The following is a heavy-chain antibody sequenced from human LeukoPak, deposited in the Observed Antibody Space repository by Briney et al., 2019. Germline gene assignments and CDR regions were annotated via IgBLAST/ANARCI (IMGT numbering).Heavy chain of an antibody. CDR3: ARNYDSSRDFDY. CDR1: GYTFTGYY. D-gene: IGHD3-22*01. CDR2: INPNRGGT. Sequence: ASVKVSCKASGYTFTGYYMHWVRQAPGQGLEWMGWINPNRGGTNYAQKFQGRVTMTRDTSISTAYMELSRLRSDDTAVYYCARNYDSSRDFDYWGQGTLVTVSS. J-gene: IGHJ4*02. V-gene: IGHV1-2*02.